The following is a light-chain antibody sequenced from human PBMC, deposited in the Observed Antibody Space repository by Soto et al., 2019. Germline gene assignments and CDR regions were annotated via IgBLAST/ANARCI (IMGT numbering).Light chain of an antibody. CDR3: QQYYNTPIT. CDR2: WAS. Sequence: DIVMTQSPDSLAVSLGERATINCKSSQSVLSSSNNKNYLAWYQQKPGQPPKLLIYWASTRESGVPDRFSGSGSGTDFTLTISSLQAEDVAVYYCQQYYNTPITFGQGTRLEMK. CDR1: QSVLSSSNNKNY. V-gene: IGKV4-1*01. J-gene: IGKJ5*01.